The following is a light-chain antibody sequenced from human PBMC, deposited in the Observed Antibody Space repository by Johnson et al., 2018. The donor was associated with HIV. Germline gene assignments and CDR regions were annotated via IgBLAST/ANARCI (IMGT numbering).Light chain of an antibody. CDR3: GTWDSSLSVWV. CDR1: SSDMGNYA. CDR2: ENN. Sequence: QFVLTQPPSVSAAPGQKVTISCSGSSSDMGNYAVSWYQQLPGTAPKLLIYENNKRPSGIPDRFSGSKSGTSATLGTTGLHTGDEAEYYCGTWDSSLSVWVFGTWTKVTVL. J-gene: IGLJ1*01. V-gene: IGLV1-51*02.